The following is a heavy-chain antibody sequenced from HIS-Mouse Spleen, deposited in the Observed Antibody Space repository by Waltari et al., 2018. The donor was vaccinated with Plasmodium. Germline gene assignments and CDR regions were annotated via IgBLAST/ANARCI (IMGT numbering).Heavy chain of an antibody. D-gene: IGHD3-10*01. CDR2: STHSGST. Sequence: QVQLQQWGAGLLKPSETLSLTCAVYGGSFSGYYWSWIRQPPGKGLEWIGESTHSGSTNYNPSLKSRVTISVDTSKNQFSLKLSSVTAADTAVYYCARGLRGHYWYFDLWGRGTLVTVSS. CDR3: ARGLRGHYWYFDL. CDR1: GGSFSGYY. V-gene: IGHV4-34*01. J-gene: IGHJ2*01.